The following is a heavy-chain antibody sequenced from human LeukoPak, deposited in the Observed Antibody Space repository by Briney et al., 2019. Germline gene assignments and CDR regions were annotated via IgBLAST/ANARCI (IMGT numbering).Heavy chain of an antibody. Sequence: PGGSLRLSCAASGFTFSSYGMHWVRQAPGKGLEWVAVISYAGSHKYYADSVKGRFTISRDNAKNSLYLQMNSLRVEDTAVYYCAKFPYGDYVHYWGQGTLVTVSS. V-gene: IGHV3-30*18. CDR2: ISYAGSHK. J-gene: IGHJ4*02. D-gene: IGHD4-17*01. CDR3: AKFPYGDYVHY. CDR1: GFTFSSYG.